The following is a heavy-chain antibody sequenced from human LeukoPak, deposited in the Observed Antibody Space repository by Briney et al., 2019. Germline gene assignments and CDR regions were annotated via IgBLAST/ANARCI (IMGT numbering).Heavy chain of an antibody. V-gene: IGHV5-51*01. Sequence: GKSLKISCKGSGYSFTSYWIGWVRHMPGKGLEWMGIIYPGDSDTRYSPSFQGQVTISADKSISTAYLQWSSLKASDTALYYCARAEGSSWYEEDYWGQGTLVTVSS. CDR2: IYPGDSDT. J-gene: IGHJ4*02. D-gene: IGHD6-13*01. CDR3: ARAEGSSWYEEDY. CDR1: GYSFTSYW.